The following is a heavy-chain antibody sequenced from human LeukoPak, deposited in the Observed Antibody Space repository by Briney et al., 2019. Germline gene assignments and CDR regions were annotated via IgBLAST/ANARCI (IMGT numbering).Heavy chain of an antibody. Sequence: GGSLRPSCAASGFTFSSYAMSWVRQAPGKGLEWVSAISGSGGSTYYADSVKGRFTISRDNSKNTLYLQMNSLRAEDTAVYYCAKDGLRLTRPHDYWGQRTLVTVSS. J-gene: IGHJ4*02. CDR2: ISGSGGST. CDR1: GFTFSSYA. CDR3: AKDGLRLTRPHDY. V-gene: IGHV3-23*01. D-gene: IGHD2-2*01.